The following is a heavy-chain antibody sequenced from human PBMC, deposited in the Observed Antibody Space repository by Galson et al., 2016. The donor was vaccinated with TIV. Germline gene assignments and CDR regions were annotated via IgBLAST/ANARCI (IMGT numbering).Heavy chain of an antibody. V-gene: IGHV6-1*01. D-gene: IGHD3-16*01. Sequence: CAISGDSVSSHSAAWNWLRQSPSRGLEWLGRTFYRSKWYNDYAPSVKSRITINPDTSKNQFSLQLNSVTPEDTAVYYCARATPSVFGIIMTLDSWGQGTLFTVSS. J-gene: IGHJ4*02. CDR1: GDSVSSHSAA. CDR2: TFYRSKWYN. CDR3: ARATPSVFGIIMTLDS.